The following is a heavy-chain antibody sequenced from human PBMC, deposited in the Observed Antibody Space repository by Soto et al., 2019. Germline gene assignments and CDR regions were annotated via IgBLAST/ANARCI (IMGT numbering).Heavy chain of an antibody. CDR2: ISGSGGST. D-gene: IGHD1-26*01. Sequence: WGSLRLSCAASGFTFSSYAMSWVRQAPGKGLEWVSAISGSGGSTYYADSVKGRFTISRDNSKNTLYLQMNSLRAEDTAVYYCAKDGLGVGAKYYFDYWGQGTLVTVSS. J-gene: IGHJ4*02. CDR3: AKDGLGVGAKYYFDY. CDR1: GFTFSSYA. V-gene: IGHV3-23*01.